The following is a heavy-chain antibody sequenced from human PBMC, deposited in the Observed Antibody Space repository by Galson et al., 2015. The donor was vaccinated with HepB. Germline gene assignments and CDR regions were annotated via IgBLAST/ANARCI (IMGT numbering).Heavy chain of an antibody. CDR1: RFTFSTYW. V-gene: IGHV3-7*03. Sequence: SLRLSCAASRFTFSTYWMHWVRQAPGKGLEWVVSIKPDGTVQVYVDSVKGRFTISRDNAKNSLSLQMNSLRVEDTAVYYCARDRDGGWSYDCWGQGTLVTVSS. D-gene: IGHD6-19*01. CDR2: IKPDGTVQ. J-gene: IGHJ4*02. CDR3: ARDRDGGWSYDC.